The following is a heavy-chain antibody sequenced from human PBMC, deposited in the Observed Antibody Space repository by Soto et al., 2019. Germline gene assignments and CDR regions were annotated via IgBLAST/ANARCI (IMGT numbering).Heavy chain of an antibody. CDR3: AKTITTSGDSTDRGALIDN. CDR2: VSNDGRNE. J-gene: IGHJ4*02. CDR1: GFTFSVYG. D-gene: IGHD3-3*01. Sequence: QVQLVESGGGVVQPGRSLRLSCAASGFTFSVYGMHWVRQAPGKGLEWVGVVSNDGRNEHYADSVRGRFTVSRDNSKNTLYLQMNSLRAEDTAVYYCAKTITTSGDSTDRGALIDNWGQGALVTVSS. V-gene: IGHV3-30*18.